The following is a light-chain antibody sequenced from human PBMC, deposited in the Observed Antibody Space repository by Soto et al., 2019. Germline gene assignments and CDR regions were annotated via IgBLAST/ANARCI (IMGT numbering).Light chain of an antibody. CDR1: QGISSY. V-gene: IGKV1-8*01. Sequence: AIRMTQSPSSFSASTGDRVTITCRASQGISSYFAWYQQKPGKAPKLLIYAASTLQSGVPSRFSGSGSGTDFTLTISCLQSEDFATYYCQQYYSYPPTFGGGTKVDIK. CDR2: AAS. J-gene: IGKJ4*01. CDR3: QQYYSYPPT.